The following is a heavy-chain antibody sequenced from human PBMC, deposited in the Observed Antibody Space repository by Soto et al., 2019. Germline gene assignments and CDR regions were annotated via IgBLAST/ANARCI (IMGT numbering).Heavy chain of an antibody. V-gene: IGHV3-33*01. CDR1: GFTFSSYG. CDR2: IWYDGSNK. J-gene: IGHJ6*02. CDR3: AREGNDYGDGDYYYYYGMDV. Sequence: QVQLVESGGGVVQPGRSLRLSCAASGFTFSSYGMHWVRQAPGKGLEGVAVIWYDGSNKYYADSVKGRFTISRDNSKNTLYLQMNSLRAEDTAVYYCAREGNDYGDGDYYYYYGMDVWGQGTTVTVSS. D-gene: IGHD4-17*01.